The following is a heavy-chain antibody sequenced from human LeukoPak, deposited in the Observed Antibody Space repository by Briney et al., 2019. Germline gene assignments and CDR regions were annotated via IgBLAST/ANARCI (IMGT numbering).Heavy chain of an antibody. CDR1: GGSFSGYY. D-gene: IGHD3-22*01. Sequence: PSETLSLTCAVYGGSFSGYYWSWIRQPPGKGLEWIGEINHSGSTNYNPSLKSRVTISVDTSKNQFSLKLSSVTAADTAVYYCAREAMIEGNPFDYWGQGTLVTVSS. CDR3: AREAMIEGNPFDY. CDR2: INHSGST. V-gene: IGHV4-34*01. J-gene: IGHJ4*02.